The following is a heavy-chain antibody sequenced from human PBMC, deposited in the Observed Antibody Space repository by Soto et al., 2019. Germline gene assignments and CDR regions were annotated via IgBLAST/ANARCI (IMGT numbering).Heavy chain of an antibody. D-gene: IGHD5-18*01. CDR2: IRIGPGIT. CDR1: GVNFRGYA. J-gene: IGHJ6*02. Sequence: QPGGSLRLSCEVSGVNFRGYAMSWVRQAPGKGLEWVSGIRIGPGITYYADSVKGRFTISSDISRKTVYLQMNNLRGEDTALYFCARSRSAMADGMNVWGQGTTVTVSS. CDR3: ARSRSAMADGMNV. V-gene: IGHV3-23*01.